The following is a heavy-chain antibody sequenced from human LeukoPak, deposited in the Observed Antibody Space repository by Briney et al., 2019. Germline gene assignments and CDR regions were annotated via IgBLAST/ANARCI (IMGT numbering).Heavy chain of an antibody. D-gene: IGHD3-10*01. J-gene: IGHJ4*02. Sequence: AGGSLRLSCAASGFTFSSYDMQWVRQATGKGLEWVSAIGTAGDTYYPGSVKGRFTISRENAKNSLYLQMNRLRAGDTAVYYCARAVAGYYYGSGSYYFDYWGQGTLVTASS. CDR3: ARAVAGYYYGSGSYYFDY. CDR2: IGTAGDT. V-gene: IGHV3-13*01. CDR1: GFTFSSYD.